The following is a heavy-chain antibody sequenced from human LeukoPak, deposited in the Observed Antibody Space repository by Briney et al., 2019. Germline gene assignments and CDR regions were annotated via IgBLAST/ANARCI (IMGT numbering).Heavy chain of an antibody. CDR1: GNTLRELP. V-gene: IGHV1-24*01. D-gene: IGHD3-3*01. CDR3: ATRGSDLWSGFDF. Sequence: ASVKVSCKLSGNTLRELPIQWVRQAGGKGLEWMAGFDPENAEIVYAQKFQGRVTMTEDTSTNTAYMELTSLTSDDTALYYCATRGSDLWSGFDFWGQGTQVTVSS. J-gene: IGHJ4*02. CDR2: FDPENAEI.